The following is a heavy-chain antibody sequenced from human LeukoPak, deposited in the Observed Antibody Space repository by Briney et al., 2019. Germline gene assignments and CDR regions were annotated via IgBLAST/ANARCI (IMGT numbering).Heavy chain of an antibody. CDR2: IWYDGSNK. D-gene: IGHD3-22*01. V-gene: IGHV3-33*01. CDR1: GFTFSSYG. Sequence: GGSLRLSCAASGFTFSSYGMHWVRQAPGKGLEWVAVIWYDGSNKYYADSVKGRFTISRDNSKNTLYLQMNSLRAEDTAVYYCASHYDSSGKPFDYWGQGTLVTVSS. CDR3: ASHYDSSGKPFDY. J-gene: IGHJ4*02.